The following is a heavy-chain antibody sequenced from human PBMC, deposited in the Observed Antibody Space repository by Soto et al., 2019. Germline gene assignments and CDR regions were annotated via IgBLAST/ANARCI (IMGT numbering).Heavy chain of an antibody. CDR1: GGSISSNIYY. J-gene: IGHJ4*02. V-gene: IGHV4-39*01. D-gene: IGHD3-3*01. Sequence: SETLSLTCTVSGGSISSNIYYWGWIRQPPGKGLEWIGSISNSGSAYYNPSLKSRVTISVDTSKNQFSLKVTSVTAADTAVYYCASPLENYFDYWGQGTLVTVSS. CDR3: ASPLENYFDY. CDR2: ISNSGSA.